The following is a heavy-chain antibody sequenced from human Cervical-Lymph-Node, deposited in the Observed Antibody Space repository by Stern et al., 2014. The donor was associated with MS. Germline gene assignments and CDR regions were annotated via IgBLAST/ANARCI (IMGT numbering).Heavy chain of an antibody. CDR3: ARDRIFSSGYYYFDK. Sequence: DQLVESGPGLVKPSQTLSLTCTVSGGSISSGGHYWTWVRQHPGKGLEWIGNIYYSGTTNYNPSLKSRVTISVDTSENQFSLKLSSVTAADTAVYYCARDRIFSSGYYYFDKWGQGTLVTVSS. CDR2: IYYSGTT. D-gene: IGHD3-22*01. V-gene: IGHV4-31*03. J-gene: IGHJ4*02. CDR1: GGSISSGGHY.